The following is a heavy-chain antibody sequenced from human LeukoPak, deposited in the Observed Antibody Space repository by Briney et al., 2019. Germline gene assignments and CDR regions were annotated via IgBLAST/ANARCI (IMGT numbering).Heavy chain of an antibody. J-gene: IGHJ4*02. D-gene: IGHD4-17*01. V-gene: IGHV5-51*01. Sequence: GESLKISCKGSGYSSTSYWIAWLRQMPGKGLEWMGIIFPSDSDTRYSPSFQGQVTISADKSINTAYLQWSSLKPSDTAMYYCARQPPTVTTSRYYFDSWGQGALVTVSS. CDR1: GYSSTSYW. CDR3: ARQPPTVTTSRYYFDS. CDR2: IFPSDSDT.